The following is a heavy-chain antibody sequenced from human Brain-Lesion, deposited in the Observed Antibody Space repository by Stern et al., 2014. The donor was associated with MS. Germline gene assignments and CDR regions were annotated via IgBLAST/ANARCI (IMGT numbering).Heavy chain of an antibody. CDR1: GYTLTELS. V-gene: IGHV1-24*01. CDR3: ATLSPGAGGSYYRHFDY. Sequence: VQLVQSGAEVKKPGASVKVSCKASGYTLTELSMHWVRQAPRKGLQWMGGFDPAAGETIYAQKFQGRVSMTEDTSTEAAYMELSGLRSEDTAVYYCATLSPGAGGSYYRHFDYWGQGTLVTVSS. CDR2: FDPAAGET. J-gene: IGHJ4*02. D-gene: IGHD1-26*01.